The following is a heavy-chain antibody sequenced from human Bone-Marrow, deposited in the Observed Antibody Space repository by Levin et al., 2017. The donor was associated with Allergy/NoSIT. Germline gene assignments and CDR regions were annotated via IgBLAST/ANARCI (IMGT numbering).Heavy chain of an antibody. CDR1: GGSFSGYY. Sequence: SETLSLTCAVYGGSFSGYYWSWIRQPPGRGLEWIGEINHSGSTNYNPSLKSRVTISVDTSKNQFSLRVSSVTAADTAVYYCARAIELWFGETDAFDIWGQGTMVTVSS. CDR3: ARAIELWFGETDAFDI. J-gene: IGHJ3*02. V-gene: IGHV4-34*01. CDR2: INHSGST. D-gene: IGHD3-10*01.